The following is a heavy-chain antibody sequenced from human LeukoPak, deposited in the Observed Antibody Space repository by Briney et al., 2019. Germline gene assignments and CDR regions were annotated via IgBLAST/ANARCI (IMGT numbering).Heavy chain of an antibody. V-gene: IGHV1-2*02. D-gene: IGHD2-2*01. Sequence: ASVKVSCKASGYTFTGYYMHWARQAPGQGLEWMGWINPNSGGTNYAQKFQGRVTMTRDTSISTAYMELSRLRSDDTAVYYCARDHCSSTSCRNVGHWFDPWGQGTLVTVSS. CDR1: GYTFTGYY. CDR2: INPNSGGT. J-gene: IGHJ5*02. CDR3: ARDHCSSTSCRNVGHWFDP.